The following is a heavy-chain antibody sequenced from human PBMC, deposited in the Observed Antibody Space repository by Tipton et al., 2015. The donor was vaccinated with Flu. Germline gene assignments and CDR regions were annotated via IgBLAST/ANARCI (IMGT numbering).Heavy chain of an antibody. CDR2: ISSGDRTL. CDR3: ARAFGVYYFDD. Sequence: QVQLVQSGGGLVQPGGSLRLSCAASGFSFTDYHMYWIRQAPGKGLEWISYISSGDRTLFYADSVKGRFTISRDNAKNSLYLQMNSLRADDTAIYFCARAFGVYYFDDWGQGALVTVSS. D-gene: IGHD3-16*01. V-gene: IGHV3-11*04. CDR1: GFSFTDYH. J-gene: IGHJ4*02.